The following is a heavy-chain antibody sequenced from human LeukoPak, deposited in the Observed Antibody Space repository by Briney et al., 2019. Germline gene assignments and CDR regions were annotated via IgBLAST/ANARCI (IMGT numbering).Heavy chain of an antibody. CDR1: GFTFSSYA. Sequence: GGSLRLSCVVSGFTFSSYAMSWVRQAPGKGLEWVSGISGSGGSTYYADSVKGRFTISRDNSKNTLYLQMNSLRAEDTAVYYCAKEYSSSWFEYFQHWGQGTLVTVSS. J-gene: IGHJ1*01. CDR3: AKEYSSSWFEYFQH. CDR2: ISGSGGST. D-gene: IGHD6-13*01. V-gene: IGHV3-23*01.